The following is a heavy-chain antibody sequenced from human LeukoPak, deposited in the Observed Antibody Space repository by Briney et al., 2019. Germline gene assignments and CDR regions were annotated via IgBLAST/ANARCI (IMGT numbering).Heavy chain of an antibody. CDR1: GYSFTKYW. V-gene: IGHV5-51*01. CDR3: ARRGSIYYMDV. CDR2: ICPGDSDI. Sequence: GESLKISCKASGYSFTKYWIGWVRQMPGKGLEWMAIICPGDSDIKYSPSFQGQVTISADKSTSTAYLQWSSLKASDTAMYYCARRGSIYYMDVWGKGTTVTVSS. J-gene: IGHJ6*03. D-gene: IGHD1-26*01.